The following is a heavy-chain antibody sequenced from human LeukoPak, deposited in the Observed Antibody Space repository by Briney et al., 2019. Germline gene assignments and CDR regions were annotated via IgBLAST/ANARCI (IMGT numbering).Heavy chain of an antibody. Sequence: KPSETLSLTCTVSGGSIGSGGYYWSWIRQPPGKGLEWIGSIYYSGSTYYNPSLKSRVTISVDTSKNQFSLKLGSVTAADTAVYYCARHESVEIAAADPPYFDYWGQGTLVTVSS. CDR1: GGSIGSGGYY. CDR3: ARHESVEIAAADPPYFDY. D-gene: IGHD6-13*01. CDR2: IYYSGST. V-gene: IGHV4-39*01. J-gene: IGHJ4*02.